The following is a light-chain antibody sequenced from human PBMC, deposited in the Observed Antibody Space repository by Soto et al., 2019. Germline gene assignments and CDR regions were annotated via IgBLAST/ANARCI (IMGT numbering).Light chain of an antibody. V-gene: IGKV3D-20*02. CDR2: GAS. CDR1: QSVSNNY. J-gene: IGKJ5*01. CDR3: QQRNVWPPVT. Sequence: EIMLKQSPGTLSLSPGERATLSCRASQSVSNNYLAWYQQIPGQAPRLLIYGASSRATGIPDRFSGSGSGTDFTLTISSLEPEDSAVYYCQQRNVWPPVTFGQVRLLEVK.